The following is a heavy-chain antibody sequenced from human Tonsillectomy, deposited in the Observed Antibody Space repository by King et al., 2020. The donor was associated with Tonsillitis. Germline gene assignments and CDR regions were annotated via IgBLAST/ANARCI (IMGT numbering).Heavy chain of an antibody. J-gene: IGHJ5*02. Sequence: VQLVESGGGLVQPGGSLRLSCAVSGFSFSGYAMTWVRQAPGKGLEWVSTFTNSGGTAYYADSVKGRFTISRDNSKKALFLQMNGLRTEDTAVYYCAKSEYSSSKGWFDPWGQGTLVTVSS. D-gene: IGHD6-6*01. CDR1: GFSFSGYA. V-gene: IGHV3-23*04. CDR3: AKSEYSSSKGWFDP. CDR2: FTNSGGTA.